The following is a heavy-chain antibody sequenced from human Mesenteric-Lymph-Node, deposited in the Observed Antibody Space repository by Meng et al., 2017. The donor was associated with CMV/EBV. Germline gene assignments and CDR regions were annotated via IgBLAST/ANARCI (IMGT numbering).Heavy chain of an antibody. Sequence: ASVKVSCKVSGYTLTELSRHWVRQAPGKGLEWMGGFDPEDGETIYAQKFQGRVTMTEDTSTDTAYMELRSLTSEDTAVYYCARDNPPPGHDYSAFDPTWFDPWGQGTLVTVSS. CDR1: GYTLTELS. CDR3: ARDNPPPGHDYSAFDPTWFDP. CDR2: FDPEDGET. J-gene: IGHJ5*02. V-gene: IGHV1-24*01. D-gene: IGHD4-11*01.